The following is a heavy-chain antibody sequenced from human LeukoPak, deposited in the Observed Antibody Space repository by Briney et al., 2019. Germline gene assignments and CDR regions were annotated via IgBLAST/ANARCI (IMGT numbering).Heavy chain of an antibody. CDR1: GGSISSGGYY. CDR3: ARGLGKVDTAINDY. D-gene: IGHD5-18*01. Sequence: SETLSLTCAVSGGSISSGGYYWSWIRQHPGKGLEWIGYIYYSGSTYYTPSLKSRVTISVYTSKIQFSLKLGSVPAADTDVYYCARGLGKVDTAINDYGGQGTLVTVS. J-gene: IGHJ4*02. CDR2: IYYSGST. V-gene: IGHV4-31*11.